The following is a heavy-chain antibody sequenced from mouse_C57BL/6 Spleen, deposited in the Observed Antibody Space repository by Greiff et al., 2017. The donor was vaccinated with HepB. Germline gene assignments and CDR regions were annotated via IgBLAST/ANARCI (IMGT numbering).Heavy chain of an antibody. CDR3: ARHQNPTDSSGSAWFAY. CDR1: GYAFSSYW. CDR2: IYPGDGDT. Sequence: QVQLQQSGAELVKPGASVKISCKASGYAFSSYWMNWVKQRPGKGLEWIGQIYPGDGDTNYNGKFKGKATLTADKSSSTAYMQLSSLTSEDSAVYFCARHQNPTDSSGSAWFAYWGQGTLVTVSA. D-gene: IGHD3-2*02. V-gene: IGHV1-80*01. J-gene: IGHJ3*01.